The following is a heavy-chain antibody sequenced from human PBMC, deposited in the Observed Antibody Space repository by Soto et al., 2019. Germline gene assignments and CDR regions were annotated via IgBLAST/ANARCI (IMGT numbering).Heavy chain of an antibody. CDR3: ARALRYCSSTACYFAFDI. J-gene: IGHJ3*02. Sequence: GSLRLSCAASGFTFGDYAMSWFRQAPGKGLEWGGLIRSKVYGATTEYAASVKGRFTISRDDSKSIAYMQMNSLKTEDTAVYYCARALRYCSSTACYFAFDIWGRGTLVTVSS. CDR2: IRSKVYGATT. CDR1: GFTFGDYA. D-gene: IGHD2-2*01. V-gene: IGHV3-49*03.